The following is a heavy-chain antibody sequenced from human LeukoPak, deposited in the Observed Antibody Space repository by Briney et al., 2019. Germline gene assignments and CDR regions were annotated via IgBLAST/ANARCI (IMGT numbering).Heavy chain of an antibody. J-gene: IGHJ4*02. V-gene: IGHV4-4*07. CDR1: GGSISSYY. CDR3: ARGRVDTAMVHFDY. D-gene: IGHD5-18*01. CDR2: IYTSGST. Sequence: SETLSLTCTVSGGSISSYYWSWIRQPAGKGLEWIGRIYTSGSTNYNPSLKSRVTMSVDTSKNQFSLKLSSVTAADTAVYYCARGRVDTAMVHFDYWGQGTLVTVSS.